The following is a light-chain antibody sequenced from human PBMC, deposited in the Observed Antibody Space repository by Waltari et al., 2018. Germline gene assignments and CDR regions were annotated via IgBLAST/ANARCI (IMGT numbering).Light chain of an antibody. CDR2: KSF. J-gene: IGKJ2*01. Sequence: DIQMIKSSSTLLAPVGDRVTITCRASQSISNWLAWYQQKPGKAPKVLIYKSFTLKSGVPSRFSGSGSETEFSLTISSLQPNDFATYYYQQYNIWPYTFGQGTTLEI. CDR1: QSISNW. V-gene: IGKV1-5*03. CDR3: QQYNIWPYT.